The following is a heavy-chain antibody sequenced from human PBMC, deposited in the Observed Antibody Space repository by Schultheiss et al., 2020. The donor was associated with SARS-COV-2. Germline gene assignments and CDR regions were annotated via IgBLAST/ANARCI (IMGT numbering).Heavy chain of an antibody. CDR3: ARWGYAAFDY. CDR1: GGSISSSSYY. D-gene: IGHD2-8*01. Sequence: SETLSLTCTVSGGSISSSSYYWSWIRQPAGKGLEWIGRMYTSGSTDYNPSLKSRVTISADTSKNQFSLKLSSVTAADTAVYYCARWGYAAFDYWGQGTLVTVSS. V-gene: IGHV4-61*02. CDR2: MYTSGST. J-gene: IGHJ4*02.